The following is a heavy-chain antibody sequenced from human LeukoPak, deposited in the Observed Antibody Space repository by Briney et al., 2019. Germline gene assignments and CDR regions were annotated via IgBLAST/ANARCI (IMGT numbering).Heavy chain of an antibody. CDR2: IYTVDSDT. CDR3: ARRQGCSSSSCPPDY. CDR1: GSSFTTYW. D-gene: IGHD2-2*01. Sequence: GESLKISCRGSGSSFTTYWIGGVGQLHGKGLEWMGIIYTVDSDTRYTPSFQGQVTMSADKSINTAYLQWSSLRASNTAMYYCARRQGCSSSSCPPDYWGQGTLVTVSP. V-gene: IGHV5-51*01. J-gene: IGHJ4*02.